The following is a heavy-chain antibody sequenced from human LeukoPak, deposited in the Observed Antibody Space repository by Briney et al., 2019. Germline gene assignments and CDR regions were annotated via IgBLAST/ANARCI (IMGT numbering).Heavy chain of an antibody. CDR2: ISGSGGST. CDR3: AKIAGVTIFGVVPLYFDY. J-gene: IGHJ4*02. CDR1: GFTFSSYA. V-gene: IGHV3-23*01. D-gene: IGHD3-3*01. Sequence: GGSLRLSCAASGFTFSSYAMSWVRQAPGKGLEWVSAISGSGGSTYYADSVKGRFTISRDNSKNTLYLQMNSLRAEDTAVYYCAKIAGVTIFGVVPLYFDYWGQGTLVTVSP.